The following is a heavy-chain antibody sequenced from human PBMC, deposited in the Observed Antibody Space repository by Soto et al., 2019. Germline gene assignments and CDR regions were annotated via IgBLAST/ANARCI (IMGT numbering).Heavy chain of an antibody. CDR2: TSSDGSKE. J-gene: IGHJ4*02. CDR1: GFTLSSFA. Sequence: QVQMVESGGGVVQPGKSLRLSCAASGFTLSSFAMHWVRQAPGKGLEWVAVTSSDGSKEYYADSVKGRFTISRDNSKNTLYLQINSLRADDTAVFYCARAEYTSGWYFMGIDYWGQVTLVTVSS. D-gene: IGHD6-19*01. CDR3: ARAEYTSGWYFMGIDY. V-gene: IGHV3-30*04.